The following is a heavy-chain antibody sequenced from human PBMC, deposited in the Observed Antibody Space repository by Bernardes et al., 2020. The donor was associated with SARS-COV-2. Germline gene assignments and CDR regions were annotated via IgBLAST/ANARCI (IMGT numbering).Heavy chain of an antibody. CDR2: IYYSGST. Sequence: SETLSLTCTVSGGSLSSSSSYWGWLLQPPGKGLEWIGRIYYSGSTNYNPSPKSRVTISVDTSKNQFSLKRSSVTAADTAVYYCARAPIAARYYFAYWGQGTLVTVSS. CDR1: GGSLSSSSSY. J-gene: IGHJ4*02. D-gene: IGHD6-6*01. CDR3: ARAPIAARYYFAY. V-gene: IGHV4-39*07.